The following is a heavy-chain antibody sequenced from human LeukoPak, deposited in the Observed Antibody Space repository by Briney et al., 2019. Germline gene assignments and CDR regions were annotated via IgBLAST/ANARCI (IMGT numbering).Heavy chain of an antibody. Sequence: ASVKLSCNASGYTFSSYYMHWGRQAPGQGLGWMGIINPSGGRTSYAQKFQGRVTMTRDMSTSTVYMELSSLRSEDTVVYYCARGPAARLNPWVDPWGQGTLVTVSS. CDR3: ARGPAARLNPWVDP. J-gene: IGHJ5*02. D-gene: IGHD6-6*01. CDR2: INPSGGRT. CDR1: GYTFSSYY. V-gene: IGHV1-46*01.